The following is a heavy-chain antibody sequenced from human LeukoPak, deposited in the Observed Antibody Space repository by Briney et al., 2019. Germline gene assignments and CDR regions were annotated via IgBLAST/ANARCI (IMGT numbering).Heavy chain of an antibody. CDR2: INHSGST. D-gene: IGHD5-24*01. Sequence: SETLSLTCAAYGGSFSGYYWSWIRQPPGKGLEWIGEINHSGSTNYNPSLKSRVTISVDTSKNQFSLKLSSVTAADTAVYYCARIINGGGNWFDPWGQGTLVTVSS. CDR1: GGSFSGYY. V-gene: IGHV4-34*01. CDR3: ARIINGGGNWFDP. J-gene: IGHJ5*02.